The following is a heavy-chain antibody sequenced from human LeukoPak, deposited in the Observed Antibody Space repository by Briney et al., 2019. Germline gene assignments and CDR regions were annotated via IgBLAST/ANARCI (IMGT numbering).Heavy chain of an antibody. CDR1: GFTFSSYS. CDR2: ISSSSTYI. V-gene: IGHV3-21*01. D-gene: IGHD2-15*01. J-gene: IGHJ6*03. CDR3: ARDHRYCSGGSCYWESYYYYYMDV. Sequence: GGSLRLSCAASGFTFSSYSMNWVRQAPGKGLEWVSSISSSSTYIYYADSVKGRFTISRDNAKNSLYLQMNSLRADDRAVYYCARDHRYCSGGSCYWESYYYYYMDVWGKGTTVTASS.